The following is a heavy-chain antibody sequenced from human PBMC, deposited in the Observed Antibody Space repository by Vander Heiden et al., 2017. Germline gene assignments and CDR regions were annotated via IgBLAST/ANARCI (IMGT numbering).Heavy chain of an antibody. CDR2: FYVGGDT. J-gene: IGHJ4*02. CDR3: ARRNHYNDGSGPR. D-gene: IGHD3-22*01. V-gene: IGHV4-39*01. Sequence: QLHLQESGPGLVKPSETLTLTCTVSGNSISSSNYYWVWIRQPPGKGLEWVGSFYVGGDTYYNSSLKSRVTVSVDTSKTQLSLRLTSVTAADTAVYYCARRNHYNDGSGPRWGQGTLVTVS. CDR1: GNSISSSNYY.